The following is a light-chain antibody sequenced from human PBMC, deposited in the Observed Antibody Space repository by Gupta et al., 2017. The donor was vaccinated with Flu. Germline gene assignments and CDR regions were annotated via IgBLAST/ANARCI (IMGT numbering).Light chain of an antibody. J-gene: IGLJ3*02. CDR1: SSDVGVYNL. CDR2: EGS. V-gene: IGLV2-23*01. Sequence: SALTPHASVSGSPGQAITISCTGTSSDVGVYNLVSWYQQHPDKAPNLIFYEGSERPSGVSNRFSGSKSGNTASLTISGLQAEDEADYYCCSYAGGVTFWVFGGGTKLTVL. CDR3: CSYAGGVTFWV.